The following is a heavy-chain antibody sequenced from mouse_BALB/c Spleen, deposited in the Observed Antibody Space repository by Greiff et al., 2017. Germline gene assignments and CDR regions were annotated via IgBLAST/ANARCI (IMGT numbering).Heavy chain of an antibody. CDR2: INPYNDGT. J-gene: IGHJ3*01. V-gene: IGHV1-14*01. CDR3: ARNWDRAWFAY. Sequence: VQLKQSGPELVKPGASVKMSCKASGYTFTSYVMHWVKQKPGQGLEWIGYINPYNDGTKYNEKFKGKATLTSDKSSSTAYMELSSLTSEDSAVYYCARNWDRAWFAYWGQGTLVTVSA. CDR1: GYTFTSYV. D-gene: IGHD4-1*01.